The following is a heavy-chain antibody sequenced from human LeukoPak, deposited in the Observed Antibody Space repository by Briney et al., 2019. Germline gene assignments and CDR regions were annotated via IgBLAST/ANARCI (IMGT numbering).Heavy chain of an antibody. CDR3: ARESGTWELPF. CDR1: GYMFTSYY. Sequence: ASVKVSYKPSGYMFTSYYIHWVRQAPGQGLEWMGIINPSGGSTSYAQKFQGRVTMTRDTSTSTVYMELSSLRSEDTAVYYCARESGTWELPFWGQGTLVTVSS. V-gene: IGHV1-46*01. D-gene: IGHD1-26*01. J-gene: IGHJ4*02. CDR2: INPSGGST.